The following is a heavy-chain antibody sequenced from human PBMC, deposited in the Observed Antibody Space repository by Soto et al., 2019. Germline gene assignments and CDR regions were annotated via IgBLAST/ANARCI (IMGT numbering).Heavy chain of an antibody. V-gene: IGHV3-30-3*01. D-gene: IGHD3-10*01. CDR2: ISYDGSNK. CDR1: GFTFSSYA. Sequence: GGSLRLSCAASGFTFSSYAMHWVRQAPGKGLEWVAVISYDGSNKYYADSVKGRFTISRDNSKNTLYLQMNSLRAEDTAVYYCARDDRPDYYGSGSYYNKHYYYYYGMDVWGQGTTVTVSS. CDR3: ARDDRPDYYGSGSYYNKHYYYYYGMDV. J-gene: IGHJ6*02.